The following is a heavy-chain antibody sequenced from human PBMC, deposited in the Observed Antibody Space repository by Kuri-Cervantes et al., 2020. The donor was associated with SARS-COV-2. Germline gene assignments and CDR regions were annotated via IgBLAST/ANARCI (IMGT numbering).Heavy chain of an antibody. CDR3: SRSTRFRRLVVFSQGGAFDI. V-gene: IGHV1-2*04. Sequence: ASVKVSCKASGYTFTDYYMHWVRQAPGQGLEWMGWINPNSGGTNYAQKFQGWVTMTRDTSISTVYMELSRLRSDDTAVYYWSRSTRFRRLVVFSQGGAFDIRGQGTMVTVSS. CDR2: INPNSGGT. J-gene: IGHJ3*02. D-gene: IGHD3-22*01. CDR1: GYTFTDYY.